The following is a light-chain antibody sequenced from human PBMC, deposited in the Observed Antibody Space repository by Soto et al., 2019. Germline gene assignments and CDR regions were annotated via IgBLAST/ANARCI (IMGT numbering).Light chain of an antibody. CDR1: SSNIGSNY. CDR3: AAWDDSLSGLWV. Sequence: QSVLTQPPSASGTPGQRVTISCSGSSSNIGSNYVYWYQQLPGTAPKLLIYRNNQRPSGVPDRFSGSKSGTSASLAISGLRSEDEADYYCAAWDDSLSGLWVSGGGTKLTVL. CDR2: RNN. V-gene: IGLV1-47*01. J-gene: IGLJ3*02.